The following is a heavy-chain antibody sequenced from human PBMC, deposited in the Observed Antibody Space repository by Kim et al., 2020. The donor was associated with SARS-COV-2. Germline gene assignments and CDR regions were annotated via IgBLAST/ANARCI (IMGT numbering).Heavy chain of an antibody. V-gene: IGHV1-69*13. J-gene: IGHJ5*02. CDR1: GGTFSSYA. Sequence: SVKVSCKASGGTFSSYAISWVRQAPGQGLEWMGGIIPIFGTANYAQKFQGRVTITADESTSTAYMELSSLRSEDTAVYYCARDPLVPPGIAVENWFDPWGQGTLVTVSS. CDR3: ARDPLVPPGIAVENWFDP. CDR2: IIPIFGTA. D-gene: IGHD6-19*01.